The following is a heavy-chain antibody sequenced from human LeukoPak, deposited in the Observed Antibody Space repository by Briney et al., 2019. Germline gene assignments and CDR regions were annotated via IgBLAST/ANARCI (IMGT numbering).Heavy chain of an antibody. CDR2: ISAYNGNT. J-gene: IGHJ4*02. CDR1: GYTFTSYG. V-gene: IGHV1-18*01. CDR3: ARGLDYGDYTSYYFDY. D-gene: IGHD4-17*01. Sequence: ASVNVSCKASGYTFTSYGISWVRQAPGQGLEWMGWISAYNGNTNYAQKLQGRVTMTTDTSTSTAYMELRSLRSDDTAVYYCARGLDYGDYTSYYFDYWGQGTLVTVSS.